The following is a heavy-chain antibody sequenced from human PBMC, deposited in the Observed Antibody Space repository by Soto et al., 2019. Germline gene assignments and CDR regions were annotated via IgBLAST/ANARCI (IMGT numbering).Heavy chain of an antibody. CDR2: IKQDGSEK. J-gene: IGHJ4*02. CDR1: GFTFSSYW. CDR3: ARDCIAVAGTFPDY. D-gene: IGHD6-19*01. Sequence: EVQLVESGGGLVQPGGSLRLSCAASGFTFSSYWMSWVRQAPGKGLEWVANIKQDGSEKYYVDSVKGRFTISRDNAKNSLYLQMNSLRAEDTAVYYCARDCIAVAGTFPDYWGQGTLVTVSS. V-gene: IGHV3-7*05.